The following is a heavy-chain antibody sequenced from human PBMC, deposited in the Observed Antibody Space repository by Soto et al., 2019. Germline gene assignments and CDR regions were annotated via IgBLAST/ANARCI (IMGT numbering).Heavy chain of an antibody. CDR2: INPSGGST. J-gene: IGHJ4*02. CDR1: GYTFTSYY. V-gene: IGHV1-46*01. D-gene: IGHD2-15*01. Sequence: ESSVKVSCKASGYTFTSYYMHWVRQAPGQGLEWMGIINPSGGSTSYAQKFQGRVTMTRDTSTSTVYMELSSPRYEDMAVYYCATVYSRGFDYWGQGILVTLSA. CDR3: ATVYSRGFDY.